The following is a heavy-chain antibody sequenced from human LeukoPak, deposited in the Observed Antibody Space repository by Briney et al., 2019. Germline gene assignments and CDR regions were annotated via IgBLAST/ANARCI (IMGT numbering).Heavy chain of an antibody. CDR3: ARWRYCSSTSCPPTGP. J-gene: IGHJ5*02. CDR2: ISAYNGNT. CDR1: GYTFTSYG. Sequence: ASLKLSCKASGYTFTSYGISWVRQAPGQGLEWMGWISAYNGNTNYVQKVQGRVTMTTATSTRTGYLELMTLRSDDTAVYYCARWRYCSSTSCPPTGPWGQGTLVTVSS. V-gene: IGHV1-18*01. D-gene: IGHD2-2*01.